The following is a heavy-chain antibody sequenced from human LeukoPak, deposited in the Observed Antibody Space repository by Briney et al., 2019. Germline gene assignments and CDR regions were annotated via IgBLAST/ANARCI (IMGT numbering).Heavy chain of an antibody. CDR1: GFTFDDYA. CDR2: ISWNSGSI. J-gene: IGHJ6*02. D-gene: IGHD6-19*01. CDR3: AKAIAVAGSYYYGMDV. V-gene: IGHV3-9*01. Sequence: GGSLRLSCAASGFTFDDYAMHWVRQAPGKGPEWVSGISWNSGSIGYADSVKGRFTISRDNAKNSLYLQMNSLRAEDTALYYCAKAIAVAGSYYYGMDVWGQGTTVTVSS.